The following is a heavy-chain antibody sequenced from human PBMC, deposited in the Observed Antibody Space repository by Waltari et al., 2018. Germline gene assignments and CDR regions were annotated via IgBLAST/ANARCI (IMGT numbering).Heavy chain of an antibody. CDR1: GFIFSRYD. D-gene: IGHD3-3*02. V-gene: IGHV3-30*02. CDR2: IRVDGGQK. J-gene: IGHJ4*02. CDR3: ASEVSFSSPSF. Sequence: QVQLVESGGGVVPPGGSLRLSCKVSGFIFSRYDMIWVRQPPGMGLECGSVIRVDGGQKYYADSVKGRFTVSRDNSRDTLYLQMTGLTSVDTATYFCASEVSFSSPSFWGRGTLVTVSS.